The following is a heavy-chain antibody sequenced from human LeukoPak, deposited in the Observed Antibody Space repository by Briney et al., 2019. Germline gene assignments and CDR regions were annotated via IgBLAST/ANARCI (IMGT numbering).Heavy chain of an antibody. CDR2: INTNTGNP. V-gene: IGHV7-4-1*02. Sequence: ASVKVSCKASGYTFTSYAMNWVRQAPGQGLEWMGWINTNTGNPTYAQGFTGRFVFSLDTSVSTAYLQISSLKAEDTAVYYCARATLEQQLVRGNWFDPWGQGTLVTVSS. CDR1: GYTFTSYA. D-gene: IGHD6-13*01. CDR3: ARATLEQQLVRGNWFDP. J-gene: IGHJ5*02.